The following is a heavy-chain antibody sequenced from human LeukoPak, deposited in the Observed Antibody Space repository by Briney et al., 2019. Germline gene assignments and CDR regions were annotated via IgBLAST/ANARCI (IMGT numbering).Heavy chain of an antibody. CDR2: IYHSGST. J-gene: IGHJ4*02. CDR1: GFTFRSYE. V-gene: IGHV4-38-2*02. Sequence: SGGSLRLSCEDSGFTFRSYEMNWIRQPPGKGLEWIGSIYHSGSTYYNPSLKSRVTISVDTSKNQFSLKLSSVTAADTAVYYCAREINNSFDYWGQGTLVTVSS. CDR3: AREINNSFDY.